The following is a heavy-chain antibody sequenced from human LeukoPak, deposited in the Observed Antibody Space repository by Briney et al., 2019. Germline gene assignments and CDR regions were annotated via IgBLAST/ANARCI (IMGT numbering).Heavy chain of an antibody. J-gene: IGHJ4*02. CDR2: ISGSGGST. V-gene: IGHV3-23*01. D-gene: IGHD3-22*01. CDR3: AKSAITMIVVVPCYFDS. CDR1: GFTFSSYA. Sequence: GGSLRLSCAASGFTFSSYAMSCVRQAPGKGLEWVSAISGSGGSTYHADSVKGRFTIPRDNSNNTLYLQMNRLSAEATAVYYCAKSAITMIVVVPCYFDSWGQGTLVTVSS.